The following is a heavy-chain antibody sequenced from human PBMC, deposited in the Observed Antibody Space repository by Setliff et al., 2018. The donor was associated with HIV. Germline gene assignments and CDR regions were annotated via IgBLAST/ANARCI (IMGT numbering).Heavy chain of an antibody. V-gene: IGHV1-8*02. CDR3: ARGADYLGIPSYYYYYMDV. J-gene: IGHJ6*03. D-gene: IGHD7-27*01. Sequence: ASVKVSCKASGYTFNNYDIYWVRQATGQGLEWMGWVNPNSGNTGYAPKFQGRVAMTRSTSISTAYMELSSLRSEDTAVYYCARGADYLGIPSYYYYYMDVWG. CDR2: VNPNSGNT. CDR1: GYTFNNYD.